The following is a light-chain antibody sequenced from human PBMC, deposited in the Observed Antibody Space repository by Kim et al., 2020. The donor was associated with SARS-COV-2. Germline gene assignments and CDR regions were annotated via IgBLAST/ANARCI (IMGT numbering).Light chain of an antibody. CDR1: SSNLGAGYD. J-gene: IGLJ2*01. CDR3: QSYDSSLSAVV. Sequence: QSVLTQPPSVSGAPGQRVTISCTGSSSNLGAGYDVHWYQHLPGTVPKLLIYRNSFRPSGVPDRFSGSKSGTSASLAITGLRADDEAEYYCQSYDSSLSAVVFGGGTQLTVL. CDR2: RNS. V-gene: IGLV1-40*01.